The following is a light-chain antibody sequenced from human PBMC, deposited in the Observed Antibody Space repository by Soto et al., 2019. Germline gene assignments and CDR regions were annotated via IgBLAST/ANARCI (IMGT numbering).Light chain of an antibody. J-gene: IGKJ1*01. Sequence: EIVMTQSPATLSVSPGERATLSCRASQSVSSNLAWYQQKPGQAPRLLIYAASTRATGIPARFSGSGSGTEFTLTISSLQSEDFAVYYCQQYNNWPVFGQGTKVDIX. CDR3: QQYNNWPV. CDR1: QSVSSN. CDR2: AAS. V-gene: IGKV3-15*01.